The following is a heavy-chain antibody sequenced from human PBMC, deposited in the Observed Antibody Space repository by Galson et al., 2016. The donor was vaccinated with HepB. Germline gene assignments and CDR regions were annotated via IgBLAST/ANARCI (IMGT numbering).Heavy chain of an antibody. CDR1: GFTFNDYS. V-gene: IGHV3-7*03. D-gene: IGHD3-10*01. CDR2: INLDGIEK. J-gene: IGHJ4*02. Sequence: SLRLSCAASGFTFNDYSMNWVRQAPGKGLECVANINLDGIEKNYVDSVRGRFTISRDNAKKSVYLQMNSLKTEDTAMYYCVRRRYGSGNYRFFDYWGQGSLVTVSS. CDR3: VRRRYGSGNYRFFDY.